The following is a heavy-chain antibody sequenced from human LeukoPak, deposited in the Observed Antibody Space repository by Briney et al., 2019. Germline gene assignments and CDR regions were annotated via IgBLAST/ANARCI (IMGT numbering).Heavy chain of an antibody. CDR3: AKDISGNNDDYYMDV. CDR2: ISWNSGRV. J-gene: IGHJ6*03. Sequence: GGSLRLSCVASGFTFDDFAMHWVRQAPGKGLEWVSGISWNSGRVVYADSVKGRFTISRDNAKNSLYLQMNSLRGEDTALYFCAKDISGNNDDYYMDVWGKGTTVIISS. V-gene: IGHV3-9*01. D-gene: IGHD1/OR15-1a*01. CDR1: GFTFDDFA.